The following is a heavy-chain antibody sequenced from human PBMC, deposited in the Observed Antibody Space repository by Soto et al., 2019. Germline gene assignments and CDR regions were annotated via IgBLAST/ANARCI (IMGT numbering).Heavy chain of an antibody. J-gene: IGHJ5*02. CDR2: IDPTDSYT. V-gene: IGHV5-10-1*01. CDR3: ARLGLTATDL. Sequence: PGESLKISCKGPGYSFTSYWINWVRQMPGKGLEWMGRIDPTDSYTDYSPSFQGHVTISVDKSVTTAYLQWSSLKASDTAMYYCARLGLTATDLWGQGTLVTVSS. D-gene: IGHD1-7*01. CDR1: GYSFTSYW.